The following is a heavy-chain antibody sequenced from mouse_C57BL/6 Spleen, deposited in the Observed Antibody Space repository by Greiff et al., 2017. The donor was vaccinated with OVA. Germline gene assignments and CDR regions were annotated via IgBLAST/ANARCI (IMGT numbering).Heavy chain of an antibody. CDR3: ARGYYGSSF. CDR2: IYPGDGDT. D-gene: IGHD1-1*01. CDR1: GYAFSSSW. J-gene: IGHJ2*01. V-gene: IGHV1-82*01. Sequence: VKLMESGPELVKPGASVKISCKASGYAFSSSWMNWVKQRPGKGLEWIGRIYPGDGDTNYNGKFKGKATLTADKSSSTAYMQLSSLTSEDSAVYFCARGYYGSSFWGQGTTLTVSS.